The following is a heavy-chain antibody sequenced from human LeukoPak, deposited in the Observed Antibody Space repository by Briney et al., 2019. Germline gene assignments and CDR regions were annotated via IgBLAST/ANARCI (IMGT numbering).Heavy chain of an antibody. CDR1: GGSISSGDYY. CDR2: IYYSGST. CDR3: ARDLDEGNAFDI. D-gene: IGHD3-10*01. V-gene: IGHV4-30-4*08. Sequence: KSSETLSLTCTVSGGSISSGDYYWSWIRQPPGKGLEWIGYIYYSGSTYYNPSLKSRVTISVDTSKNQFSLKLSSVTAADTAVYYCARDLDEGNAFDIWGQGTMVTVSS. J-gene: IGHJ3*02.